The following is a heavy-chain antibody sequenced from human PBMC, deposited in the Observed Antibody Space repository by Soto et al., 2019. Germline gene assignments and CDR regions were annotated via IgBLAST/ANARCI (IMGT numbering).Heavy chain of an antibody. V-gene: IGHV1-69*18. CDR3: ARIGVGSRR. Sequence: VQMVQSGAEVKEPGSSVKVSCTNSGDTFSHYVMSWVRQAPGQGLEGMGSLAPISGSPNNAERFEARRTISADAGTSTMYMELRSLKYDDTAVYYCARIGVGSRRWGQGTMVTISS. CDR1: GDTFSHYV. D-gene: IGHD1-26*01. J-gene: IGHJ3*01. CDR2: LAPISGSP.